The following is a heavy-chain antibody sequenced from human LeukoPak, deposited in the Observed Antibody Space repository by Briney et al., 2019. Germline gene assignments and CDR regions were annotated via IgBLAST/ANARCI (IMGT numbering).Heavy chain of an antibody. CDR3: ARGYYDYVWGSYRWFDP. CDR1: GYTFTSYG. V-gene: IGHV1-18*01. Sequence: EASVKVSCKASGYTFTSYGISWVRQAPAQGLAWMGWISAYNGNTNYAQKLQGRVTMTTDTSTSTAYMKLRSLRSDDTAVYYCARGYYDYVWGSYRWFDPWGQGTLVTVSS. J-gene: IGHJ5*02. D-gene: IGHD3-16*02. CDR2: ISAYNGNT.